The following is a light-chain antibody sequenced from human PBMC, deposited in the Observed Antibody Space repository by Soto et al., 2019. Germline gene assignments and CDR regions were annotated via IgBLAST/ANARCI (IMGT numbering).Light chain of an antibody. CDR3: QQNSSIPLT. Sequence: DIQMTQSPSSLSASVGDRVTITCRASQSISYHLVWYQLKPGKVPKLLISAASSLQSGVPSRFSGSGSGTDFTLTISSLQPEDFATYYCQQNSSIPLTFGQGTKLEIK. V-gene: IGKV1-39*01. J-gene: IGKJ2*01. CDR1: QSISYH. CDR2: AAS.